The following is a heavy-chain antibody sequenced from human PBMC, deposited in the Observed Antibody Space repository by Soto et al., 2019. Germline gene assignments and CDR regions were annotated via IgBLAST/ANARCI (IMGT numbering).Heavy chain of an antibody. D-gene: IGHD2-21*01. CDR2: IYYSGRT. J-gene: IGHJ1*01. Sequence: QVQLQESGPGLVKPSQTLSLTCTVSGGSISSGDYYWSCIRQPPGTGLEWIGYIYYSGRTYYNPFLKGRVIISVGTSTTQFSLKLSSVTAADTAVYYCAREDRITSVVEHKYFPHWGQGTLVTVSS. V-gene: IGHV4-30-4*01. CDR3: AREDRITSVVEHKYFPH. CDR1: GGSISSGDYY.